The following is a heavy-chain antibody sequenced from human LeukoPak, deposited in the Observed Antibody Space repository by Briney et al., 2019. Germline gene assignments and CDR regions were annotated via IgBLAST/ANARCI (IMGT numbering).Heavy chain of an antibody. V-gene: IGHV4-34*01. CDR1: GGSISSYY. J-gene: IGHJ6*02. CDR2: INHSGST. CDR3: ASHRLGYCSSTSCYKGHYYYGMDV. Sequence: SETLSLTCTVSGGSISSYYWSWIRQPPGKGLEWIGEINHSGSTNYNPSLKSRVTISVDTSKNQFSLKLSSVTAADTAVYYCASHRLGYCSSTSCYKGHYYYGMDVWGQGTTVTVSS. D-gene: IGHD2-2*02.